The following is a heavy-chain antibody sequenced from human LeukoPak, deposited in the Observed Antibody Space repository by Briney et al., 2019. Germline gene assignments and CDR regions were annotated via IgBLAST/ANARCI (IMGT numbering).Heavy chain of an antibody. V-gene: IGHV1-46*01. Sequence: GASVKVSCKASGYTFTSYYMHWVRQAPGQGLEWMGIINPSGGSTSYAQKFQGRVTMTRDTSTSTVYMELSSLGSEDTAVYYCARVQASELVRGEFDYWGQGTLVTVSS. CDR1: GYTFTSYY. CDR3: ARVQASELVRGEFDY. CDR2: INPSGGST. D-gene: IGHD3-10*01. J-gene: IGHJ4*02.